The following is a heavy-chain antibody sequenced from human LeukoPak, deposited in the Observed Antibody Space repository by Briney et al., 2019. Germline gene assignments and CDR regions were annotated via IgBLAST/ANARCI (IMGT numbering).Heavy chain of an antibody. V-gene: IGHV3-7*02. CDR1: GFTFSNYW. D-gene: IGHD6-13*01. CDR2: MKQDGSEI. Sequence: GGSLRLSCAGSGFTFSNYWMTWVRQAPGKGLEWVANMKQDGSEISYVDSVKGRFTISRDNAKNSLFLQMNSLRAEDTAVYYCARVAYSSTWRPFDYWGQGTLVTVSS. J-gene: IGHJ4*02. CDR3: ARVAYSSTWRPFDY.